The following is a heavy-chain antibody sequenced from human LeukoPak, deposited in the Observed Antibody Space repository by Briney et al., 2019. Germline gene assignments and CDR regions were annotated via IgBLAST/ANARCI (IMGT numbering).Heavy chain of an antibody. CDR1: GFTFGDYA. J-gene: IGHJ4*02. Sequence: GGSLRLSCTASGFTFGDYAMTWVRQAPGKGLEWVGRIKSKTDGGTTDYAAPVKGRFTISRDDSKNTLYLQMNSLKTEDTAVYYCTTDRHDYGGDFDYWGQGTLVTVSS. D-gene: IGHD4-23*01. CDR2: IKSKTDGGTT. V-gene: IGHV3-15*01. CDR3: TTDRHDYGGDFDY.